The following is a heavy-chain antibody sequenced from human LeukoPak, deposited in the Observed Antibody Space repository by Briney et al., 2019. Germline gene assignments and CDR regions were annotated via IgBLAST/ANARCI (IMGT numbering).Heavy chain of an antibody. CDR3: ARVSWGDYGDQKYYYYYYMDV. CDR2: IYYSGST. CDR1: GGSISSGGYY. D-gene: IGHD4-17*01. J-gene: IGHJ6*03. V-gene: IGHV4-31*03. Sequence: PSETLSLTCTVSGGSISSGGYYWSWIRQHPGKGLEWIGYIYYSGSTYYNPSLKSRVTISVDTSKNQFSLKLSSVTAADTAVYYCARVSWGDYGDQKYYYYYYMDVWGKGTTVTVSS.